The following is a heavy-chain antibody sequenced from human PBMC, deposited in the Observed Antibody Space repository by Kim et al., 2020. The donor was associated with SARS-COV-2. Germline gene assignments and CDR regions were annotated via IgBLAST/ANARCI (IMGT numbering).Heavy chain of an antibody. Sequence: GGSLRLSCAASGFTFSSYWMHWVRQAPGKGLVWVSRINSDGSSTSYADSVKGRFTISRDNAKNTLYLQMNSLRAEDTAVYYCARPLQQLVPYNWFDPWGQGTLVTVSS. CDR3: ARPLQQLVPYNWFDP. D-gene: IGHD6-13*01. CDR1: GFTFSSYW. J-gene: IGHJ5*02. V-gene: IGHV3-74*01. CDR2: INSDGSST.